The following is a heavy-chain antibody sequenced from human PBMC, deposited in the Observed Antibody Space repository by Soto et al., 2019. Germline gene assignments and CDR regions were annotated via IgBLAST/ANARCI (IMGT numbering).Heavy chain of an antibody. D-gene: IGHD5-12*01. Sequence: EVQVVESGGGLVKPGGSLRLSCAASGFTFNTYDMNWVRQAPGKGLEWVSSLNSHDGLTHYADSVKGRVAISRDTAMNARYLRMKSVRVEDTAVYYCTRGGYNEGGFDYWGQGNLFTVSS. CDR1: GFTFNTYD. V-gene: IGHV3-21*01. CDR2: LNSHDGLT. J-gene: IGHJ4*02. CDR3: TRGGYNEGGFDY.